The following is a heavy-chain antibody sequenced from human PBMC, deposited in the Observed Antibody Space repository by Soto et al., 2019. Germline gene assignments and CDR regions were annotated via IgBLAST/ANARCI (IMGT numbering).Heavy chain of an antibody. CDR2: IRRKAKSYAT. CDR3: TTDSYFTLKLVRFDF. J-gene: IGHJ4*01. V-gene: IGHV3-73*01. Sequence: GGSLDLSCAASGSTFVGPAITGAGKASGKGLEWVGQIRRKAKSYATEYVASVKGRFTISRDDSKNMAYLQMNSLKTEDTAVYYCTTDSYFTLKLVRFDFWGLGTLVTVSS. D-gene: IGHD3-22*01. CDR1: GSTFVGPA.